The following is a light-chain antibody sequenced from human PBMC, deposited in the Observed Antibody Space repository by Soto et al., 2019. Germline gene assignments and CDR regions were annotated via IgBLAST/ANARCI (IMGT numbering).Light chain of an antibody. V-gene: IGKV1-5*01. CDR1: QTISIW. CDR2: DAS. CDR3: QQYNSYRT. J-gene: IGKJ1*01. Sequence: DIQMTQSPSTLSASVGDRVTITCRARQTISIWLAWYQQKPGKAPKLLIYDASILESGVPSRFSGSGSGTEFTLTISSLQPYDFATYYCQQYNSYRTFGQGTKVEIK.